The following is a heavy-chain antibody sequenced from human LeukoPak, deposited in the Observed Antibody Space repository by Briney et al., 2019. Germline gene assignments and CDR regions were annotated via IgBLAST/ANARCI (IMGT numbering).Heavy chain of an antibody. J-gene: IGHJ4*02. D-gene: IGHD6-6*01. CDR1: GGSFSGYY. CDR3: ARDSSSTDY. Sequence: SETLSLTCAVYGGSFSGYYWSWIRQPPGKGLEWIGEINHSGSTNYNPSLKSRVTISVDTSKNQLSLKLSSVTAADTAVYYCARDSSSTDYWGQGTLVTVSS. V-gene: IGHV4-34*01. CDR2: INHSGST.